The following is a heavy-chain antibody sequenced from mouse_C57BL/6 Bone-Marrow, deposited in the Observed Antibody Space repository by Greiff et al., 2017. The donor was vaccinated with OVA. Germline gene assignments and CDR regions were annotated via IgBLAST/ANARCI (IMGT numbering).Heavy chain of an antibody. CDR2: IDPNSGGT. J-gene: IGHJ1*03. CDR1: GYTFTSYW. V-gene: IGHV1-72*01. CDR3: ARSRALLLWYFDV. Sequence: KQSCKASGYTFTSYWMHWVKQRPGRGLEWIGRIDPNSGGTKYNEKFKSKATLTVDKPSSTAYMQLSSLTSEDSAVYYCARSRALLLWYFDVWGTGTTVTVSS. D-gene: IGHD1-1*01.